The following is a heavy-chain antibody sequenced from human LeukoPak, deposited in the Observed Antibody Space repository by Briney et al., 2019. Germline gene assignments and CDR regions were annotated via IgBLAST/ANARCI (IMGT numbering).Heavy chain of an antibody. CDR3: ARLLPETIAARPFDY. Sequence: SETLSLTCAVSGGSISSSNWWSWVRQPPGKGLEWIGEIYHSGSTNYNPSLKSRVTISVDTSKNQFSLKLSSVTAADTAVYYCARLLPETIAARPFDYWGQGTLVTVSS. J-gene: IGHJ4*02. CDR1: GGSISSSNW. CDR2: IYHSGST. V-gene: IGHV4-4*02. D-gene: IGHD6-6*01.